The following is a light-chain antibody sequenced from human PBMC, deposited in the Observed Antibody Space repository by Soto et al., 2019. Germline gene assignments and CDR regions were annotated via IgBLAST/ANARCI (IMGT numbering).Light chain of an antibody. CDR2: DAS. V-gene: IGKV3-11*01. CDR1: QSVNNY. CDR3: QHYNSYSEA. Sequence: PGERATLSCRASQSVNNYLAWYQQKPGQPPRLLIYDASNRATGIPARFSGSGSGTDFTLTISRPEPEDFAIYYCQHYNSYSEAFGQGTKVELK. J-gene: IGKJ1*01.